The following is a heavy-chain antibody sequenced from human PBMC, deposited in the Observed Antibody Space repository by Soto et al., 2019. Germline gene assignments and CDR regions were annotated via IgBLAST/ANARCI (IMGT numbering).Heavy chain of an antibody. CDR1: GGSISSNY. V-gene: IGHV4-59*01. CDR3: ARYRREAVAGYTLAN. J-gene: IGHJ4*02. D-gene: IGHD6-13*01. Sequence: SETLSLTCTVSGGSISSNYWTWIRQPPGRGLEWIGYVYNSGSTNYNPSLKSRVTISEDTSKSQFSLKVNSMTAADTAVYYCARYRREAVAGYTLANWGQGILVTVSS. CDR2: VYNSGST.